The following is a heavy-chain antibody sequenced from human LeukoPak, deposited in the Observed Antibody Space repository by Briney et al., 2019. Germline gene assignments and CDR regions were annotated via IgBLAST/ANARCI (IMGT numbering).Heavy chain of an antibody. CDR2: ISSSSSYI. CDR1: GFTFSSYS. V-gene: IGHV3-21*01. J-gene: IGHJ6*03. CDR3: ARADKAVADPFYYYYYMDV. Sequence: PGGSLRLSCAASGFTFSSYSMNWVRQAPGKGLEWVSSISSSSSYIYYADSVKGRFTISRDNAKNSLYLQMNSLRAEDTAVYYCARADKAVADPFYYYYYMDVWGKGTTVTISS. D-gene: IGHD6-19*01.